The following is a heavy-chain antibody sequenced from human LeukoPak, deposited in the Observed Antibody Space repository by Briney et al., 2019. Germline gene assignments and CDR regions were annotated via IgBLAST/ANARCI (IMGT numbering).Heavy chain of an antibody. CDR3: ARDVCSGGSCFIDH. V-gene: IGHV4-59*01. D-gene: IGHD2-15*01. CDR1: GGSISSYY. Sequence: SETLSLTCTVSGGSISSYYWSWIRQPPGKGLEWIGYIYYSGSTNYNPSLKNRVTISVDTSKNQFSLKLSSVTAADTAVYYCARDVCSGGSCFIDHWGQGTLVTVSS. CDR2: IYYSGST. J-gene: IGHJ4*02.